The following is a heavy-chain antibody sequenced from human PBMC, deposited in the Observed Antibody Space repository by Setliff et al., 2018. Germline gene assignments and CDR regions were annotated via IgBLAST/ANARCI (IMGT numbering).Heavy chain of an antibody. J-gene: IGHJ2*01. CDR1: GGSISSSSYY. Sequence: PSETLSLTCTVSGGSISSSSYYWGWIRQPPGKGLEWIGSIYYSGSTYYNPSLKSRVTISVDTSKNQFSLKLSSVTAADTAVYYCAREGGGSYLNWYFDLWGRGTLVTVSS. V-gene: IGHV4-39*07. CDR2: IYYSGST. D-gene: IGHD1-26*01. CDR3: AREGGGSYLNWYFDL.